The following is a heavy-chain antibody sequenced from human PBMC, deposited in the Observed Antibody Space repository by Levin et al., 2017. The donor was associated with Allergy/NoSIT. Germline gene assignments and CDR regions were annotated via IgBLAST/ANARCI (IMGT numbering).Heavy chain of an antibody. CDR1: GFSLSPRGMC. CDR3: ARMTYFDSSGYYIGRGWFDP. D-gene: IGHD3-22*01. V-gene: IGHV2-70*01. J-gene: IGHJ5*02. Sequence: SGPTLVKPTQTLTLTCTFSGFSLSPRGMCVRWIRQSPGKALEWLALIDWDDDKYYSTSLKTRLTISKDTSNNQVVLTMTNMDPVDTATYYCARMTYFDSSGYYIGRGWFDPWGQGTLVTVSS. CDR2: IDWDDDK.